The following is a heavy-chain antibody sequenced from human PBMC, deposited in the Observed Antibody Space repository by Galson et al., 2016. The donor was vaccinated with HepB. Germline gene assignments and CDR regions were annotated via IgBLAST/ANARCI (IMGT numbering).Heavy chain of an antibody. CDR3: ARRGGHHIVMVAAATDWFDP. Sequence: ETLSLTCTVSGGSISSDTYYWGWIRQPPGKGLEWIGSFYYSGNSYYNPSLRSRLTISIDTSKNQMSLKLSSVTAADTAVYYCARRGGHHIVMVAAATDWFDPWGQGTLVTVSS. V-gene: IGHV4-39*01. J-gene: IGHJ5*02. D-gene: IGHD2-15*01. CDR1: GGSISSDTYY. CDR2: FYYSGNS.